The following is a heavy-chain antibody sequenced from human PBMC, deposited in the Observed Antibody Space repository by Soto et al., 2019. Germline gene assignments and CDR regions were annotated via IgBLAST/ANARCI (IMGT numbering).Heavy chain of an antibody. Sequence: SETLSLTCAVYCGSFSGYYWSWIRQPPGKGLEWIGEINHSGSTNYNPSLKSRVTISVDTSKNQFSLKLSSVTAADTAVYYCARLRNWNQYYYYYGMDVWGQGTTVTVSS. CDR2: INHSGST. J-gene: IGHJ6*02. CDR3: ARLRNWNQYYYYYGMDV. V-gene: IGHV4-34*01. D-gene: IGHD1-1*01. CDR1: CGSFSGYY.